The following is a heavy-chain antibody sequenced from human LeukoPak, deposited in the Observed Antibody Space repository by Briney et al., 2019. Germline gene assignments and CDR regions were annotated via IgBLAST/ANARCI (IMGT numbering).Heavy chain of an antibody. J-gene: IGHJ3*02. Sequence: SVKVSCKASGGTFSSHAISWVRQAPGQGLEWMGGIIPIFGTANYAQKFQGRVTTTADESTSTAYMELSSLRSEDTAVYYCVIVVVVAATQWSAFDIWGQGTMVTVSS. V-gene: IGHV1-69*13. CDR1: GGTFSSHA. D-gene: IGHD2-15*01. CDR3: VIVVVVAATQWSAFDI. CDR2: IIPIFGTA.